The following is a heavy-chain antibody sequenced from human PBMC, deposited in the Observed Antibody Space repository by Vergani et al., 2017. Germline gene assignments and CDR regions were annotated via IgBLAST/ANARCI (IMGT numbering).Heavy chain of an antibody. CDR1: GSSFSNAW. CDR2: IKSQIDGGTT. Sequence: EVQLVESGGGLVKPGGSLRLSCAASGSSFSNAWMTWVRQVPGKGLGWVARIKSQIDGGTTDYAAPVKGRFTISRDDSTNMLYLHMNSLKTEDTSVYYCTTLSPNWAHWWGQGTLVNVSS. V-gene: IGHV3-15*01. D-gene: IGHD7-27*01. J-gene: IGHJ1*01. CDR3: TTLSPNWAHW.